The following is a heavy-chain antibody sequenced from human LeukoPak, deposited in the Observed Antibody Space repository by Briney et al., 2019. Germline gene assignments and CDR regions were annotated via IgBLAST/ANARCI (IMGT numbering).Heavy chain of an antibody. CDR3: ARDYGSGSQPFDY. CDR2: IYYSGST. Sequence: SETLSLTCTVSGGSISSYYWSWIRQPPGKGLEWIGYIYYSGSTNYNPSLKSRVTISVDTSKNQFSLKLSSVTAADTAVHYCARDYGSGSQPFDYWGQGTLVAVSS. D-gene: IGHD3-10*01. V-gene: IGHV4-59*01. CDR1: GGSISSYY. J-gene: IGHJ4*02.